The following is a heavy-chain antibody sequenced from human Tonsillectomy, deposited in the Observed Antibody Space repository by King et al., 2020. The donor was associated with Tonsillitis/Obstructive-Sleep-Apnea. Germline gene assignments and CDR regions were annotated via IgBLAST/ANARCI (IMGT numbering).Heavy chain of an antibody. CDR3: ARGNEDGNGGNGYDGLAY. CDR2: IYSGGST. CDR1: GFTVSNHY. Sequence: VQLVESGGGLIQPGGSLRLSCAASGFTVSNHYLNWVRQAPGKGLEWVSFIYSGGSTLYADSVKGRFTISRDTSKNTLFLQMNSLRVEDTAVYYCARGNEDGNGGNGYDGLAYWGQGTRVTVSS. J-gene: IGHJ4*02. D-gene: IGHD2-15*01. V-gene: IGHV3-53*01.